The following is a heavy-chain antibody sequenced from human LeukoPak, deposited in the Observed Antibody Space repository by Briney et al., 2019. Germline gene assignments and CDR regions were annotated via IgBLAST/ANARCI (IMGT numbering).Heavy chain of an antibody. D-gene: IGHD6-19*01. Sequence: GASVKVSCKASRYTFTIYYMHWVRQAPGQGLEWMAIINPGGGSTSYSQKFQGRVTMTRDTSTSTVYMELSSLRSEDTAVYYCARDGGDQWLVPSYYFDYWGQGTLVTVSS. CDR1: RYTFTIYY. J-gene: IGHJ4*02. CDR3: ARDGGDQWLVPSYYFDY. CDR2: INPGGGST. V-gene: IGHV1-46*01.